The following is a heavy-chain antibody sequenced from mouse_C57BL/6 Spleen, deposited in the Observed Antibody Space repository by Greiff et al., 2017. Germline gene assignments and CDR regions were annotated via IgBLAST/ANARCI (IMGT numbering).Heavy chain of an antibody. CDR3: GWIRDYAMDY. CDR2: IDPETGGT. Sequence: QVQLKQSGAELVRPGASVTLSCKASGYTFTDYEMHWVKQTPVHGLEWIGAIDPETGGTAYNQKFKGKAILTADKSSSTAYMELRSLTSEDSAVYYCGWIRDYAMDYWGQGTSVTVSS. J-gene: IGHJ4*01. V-gene: IGHV1-15*01. D-gene: IGHD2-3*01. CDR1: GYTFTDYE.